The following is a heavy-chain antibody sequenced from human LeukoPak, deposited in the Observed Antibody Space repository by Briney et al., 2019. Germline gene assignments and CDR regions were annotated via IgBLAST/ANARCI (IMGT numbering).Heavy chain of an antibody. CDR2: INPNSGGT. D-gene: IGHD3-22*01. V-gene: IGHV1-2*02. CDR3: ARVHYYDSSSYPCAFDI. CDR1: GYTFTGYY. Sequence: ASVKVSCKASGYTFTGYYMHWVRQAPGQGLEWMGWINPNSGGTNYAQKFQGRVTMTRDTSISTAYMELSRLRSDDTAVYYCARVHYYDSSSYPCAFDIWGQGTMVTVSS. J-gene: IGHJ3*02.